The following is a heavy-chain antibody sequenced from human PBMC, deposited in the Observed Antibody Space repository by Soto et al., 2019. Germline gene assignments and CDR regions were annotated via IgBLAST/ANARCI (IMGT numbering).Heavy chain of an antibody. CDR3: ARAMLGGSYYTPYYFDY. CDR2: IYYSGST. J-gene: IGHJ4*02. V-gene: IGHV4-31*03. D-gene: IGHD1-26*01. Sequence: SETLSLTCTVSGGSISSGGYYWSWIRQHPGKGLEWIGYIYYSGSTYYNPSLKSRGTISVDTSKNQFSLKLSSVTAADTAVYYCARAMLGGSYYTPYYFDYWGQGTLVTVSS. CDR1: GGSISSGGYY.